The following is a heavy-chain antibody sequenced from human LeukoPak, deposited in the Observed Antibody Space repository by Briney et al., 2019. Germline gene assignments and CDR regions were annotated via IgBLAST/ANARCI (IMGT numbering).Heavy chain of an antibody. J-gene: IGHJ6*02. CDR1: GGTFSSYA. CDR2: IIPIFGTA. CDR3: ASTLNYYYYYYGMDV. D-gene: IGHD1-7*01. Sequence: ASVNVSCKASGGTFSSYAISWVRQAPGQGLEWMGGIIPIFGTANYAQKFQGRVTITADESTSTAYMELSSLRSEDTAVYYCASTLNYYYYYYGMDVWGQGTTVTVSS. V-gene: IGHV1-69*13.